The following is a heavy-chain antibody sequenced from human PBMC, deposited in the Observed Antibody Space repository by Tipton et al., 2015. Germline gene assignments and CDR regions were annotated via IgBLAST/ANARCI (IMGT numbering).Heavy chain of an antibody. CDR3: ATVMTTFGVVRVGMDV. D-gene: IGHD3-3*01. CDR2: ISGSGDFT. CDR1: GFMFSSRA. J-gene: IGHJ6*02. V-gene: IGHV3-23*01. Sequence: GSLRLSCEASGFMFSSRAMTWVRQAPGKGLDWVTVISGSGDFTDYTKSVKGRLTISRDNSKNMVFLLMNNVTAEDTGTYYCATVMTTFGVVRVGMDVWGQGTTVTVSS.